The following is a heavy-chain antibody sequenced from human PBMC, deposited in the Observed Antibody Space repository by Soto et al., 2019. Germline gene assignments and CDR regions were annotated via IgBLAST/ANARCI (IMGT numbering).Heavy chain of an antibody. V-gene: IGHV1-69*12. Sequence: QVQLVQSGAEVKKPGSSVKVSCKASGGTFSSYAISWVRQAPGQGLEWMGGIIPIFGTVNYAQKLQGRVTITADESTSTAYMELSSLRSEDTAVYYCARHDCISSSCYYYYYYGMDVWGQGTTVTVSS. CDR2: IIPIFGTV. J-gene: IGHJ6*02. D-gene: IGHD2-2*01. CDR1: GGTFSSYA. CDR3: ARHDCISSSCYYYYYYGMDV.